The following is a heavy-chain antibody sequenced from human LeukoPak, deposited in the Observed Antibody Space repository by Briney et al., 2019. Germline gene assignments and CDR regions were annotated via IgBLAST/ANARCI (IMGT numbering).Heavy chain of an antibody. J-gene: IGHJ4*02. V-gene: IGHV3-30-3*01. CDR1: GFTFSSYA. D-gene: IGHD2-2*01. CDR3: AKDVDCSSTSCSHNFDY. CDR2: ISYDGSNK. Sequence: GGSLRLSCAASGFTFSSYAMHWVRQAPGKGLEWVAVISYDGSNKYYADSVKGRFTISRDNSKNTLYLQMNSLRAEDTAVYYCAKDVDCSSTSCSHNFDYWGQGTLVTVSS.